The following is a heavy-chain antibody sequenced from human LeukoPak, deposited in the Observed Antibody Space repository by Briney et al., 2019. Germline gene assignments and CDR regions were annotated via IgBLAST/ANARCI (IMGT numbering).Heavy chain of an antibody. CDR2: INPNSGGT. CDR3: ASLSGYYTGPHDYCYYMDV. V-gene: IGHV1-2*02. D-gene: IGHD3-3*01. J-gene: IGHJ6*03. CDR1: GYTFTGYY. Sequence: ASVKVSCKASGYTFTGYYMHWMRQAPGQGLEWMGWINPNSGGTNYAQKFQGRVTTTRDTSISTAYMELSRLRSDDTAVYYCASLSGYYTGPHDYCYYMDVWGKGTTVTVSS.